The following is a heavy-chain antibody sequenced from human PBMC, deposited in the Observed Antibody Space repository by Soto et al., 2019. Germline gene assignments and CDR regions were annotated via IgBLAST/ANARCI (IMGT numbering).Heavy chain of an antibody. CDR3: TTDKTYYDFWSGYYYYYGMDV. Sequence: GGSLRLSCAASGFTFSNAWMNWVRQAPGKGLEWVGRIKSKTDGGTTDYAAPVKGRFTISRDDSKNTLYLQMNSLKTEDTAVYYCTTDKTYYDFWSGYYYYYGMDVWGQGTTVTVSS. CDR1: GFTFSNAW. D-gene: IGHD3-3*01. V-gene: IGHV3-15*07. CDR2: IKSKTDGGTT. J-gene: IGHJ6*02.